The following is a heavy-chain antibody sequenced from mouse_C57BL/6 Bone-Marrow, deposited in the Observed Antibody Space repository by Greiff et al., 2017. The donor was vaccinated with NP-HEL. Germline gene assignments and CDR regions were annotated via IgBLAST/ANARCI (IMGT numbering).Heavy chain of an antibody. J-gene: IGHJ2*01. Sequence: VQLQQSGAELARPGASVKLSCKASGYTFTSYGISWVKQRTGQGLEWIGEIYPRSGNTYYNEKFKGKATLTADKSSSTAYMELRSLTSEDSAVYFCARPGDGYSTSYFDYWGQGTTLTVSS. CDR2: IYPRSGNT. CDR3: ARPGDGYSTSYFDY. CDR1: GYTFTSYG. V-gene: IGHV1-81*01. D-gene: IGHD2-3*01.